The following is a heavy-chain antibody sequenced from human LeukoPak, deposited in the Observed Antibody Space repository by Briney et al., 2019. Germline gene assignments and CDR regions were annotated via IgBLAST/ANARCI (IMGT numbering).Heavy chain of an antibody. CDR2: ISGSGGST. Sequence: PGGSLRLSCAASGFTFSSYCMGWVRQAPGKGLEWVSAISGSGGSTYYADSVKGRFTISRDNSKNTLYLQMNSLRAEDTAVYYCAKETSITMVRGVIITTAPFDYWGQGTLVTVSS. CDR3: AKETSITMVRGVIITTAPFDY. V-gene: IGHV3-23*01. J-gene: IGHJ4*02. CDR1: GFTFSSYC. D-gene: IGHD3-10*01.